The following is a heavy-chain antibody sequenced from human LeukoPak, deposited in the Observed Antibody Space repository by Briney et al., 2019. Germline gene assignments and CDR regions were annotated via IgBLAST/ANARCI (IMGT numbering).Heavy chain of an antibody. D-gene: IGHD3-10*01. CDR3: ARGGVDYYGSGTYYLMYYFDY. CDR1: GFTFSSYG. J-gene: IGHJ4*02. Sequence: PGGSLRLSCAASGFTFSSYGMSWVRQAPGKGLEWVSGISGSGGATYYADSVKGRFTISRDDPHNTLYLQMNSLRAEDTAVYFCARGGVDYYGSGTYYLMYYFDYWGQGARVTVSS. V-gene: IGHV3-23*01. CDR2: ISGSGGAT.